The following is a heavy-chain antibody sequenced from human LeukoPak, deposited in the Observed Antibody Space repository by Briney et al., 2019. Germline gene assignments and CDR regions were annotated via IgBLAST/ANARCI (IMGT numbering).Heavy chain of an antibody. D-gene: IGHD3-22*01. CDR3: AKDRDQYYDSSGYYYGDY. CDR2: ISSSGSTI. J-gene: IGHJ4*02. Sequence: PGGSLRLSCAASGFTFSSYEMNWVRQAPGKGLEWVSYISSSGSTIYYADSVKGRFTISRDNAKNSLYLQMNSLRAEDTAVYYCAKDRDQYYDSSGYYYGDYWGQGTLVTVSS. V-gene: IGHV3-48*03. CDR1: GFTFSSYE.